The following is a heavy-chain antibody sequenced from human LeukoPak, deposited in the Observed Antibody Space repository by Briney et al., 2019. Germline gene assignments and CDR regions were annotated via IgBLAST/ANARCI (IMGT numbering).Heavy chain of an antibody. J-gene: IGHJ3*02. CDR2: ISSSSTYV. CDR1: GFTFSSYS. D-gene: IGHD2/OR15-2a*01. CDR3: ARDEFLGTADAFDI. Sequence: PGGSLRLSCAASGFTFSSYSMNWVRQAPGKGLEWVSSISSSSTYVYYADSVKGRFTISRDNAKNSLYLQMNSLRAEDTAVYYCARDEFLGTADAFDIWGQGTMVTVSS. V-gene: IGHV3-21*01.